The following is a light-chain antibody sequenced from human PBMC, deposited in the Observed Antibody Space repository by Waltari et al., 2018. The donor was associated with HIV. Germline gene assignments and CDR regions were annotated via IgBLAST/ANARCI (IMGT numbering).Light chain of an antibody. CDR2: WAS. CDR1: RSVVSSSNNQNY. CDR3: QQYETVPFT. J-gene: IGKJ3*01. Sequence: DIVMTQSPESLTMSPVERATINCKTSRSVVSSSNNQNYLAWYQHNGGQSPKLLIYWASSRGPGVPGRVRGGGSGTDFTLTIRGVQADYEAVYYCQQYETVPFTLGPGTTV. V-gene: IGKV4-1*01.